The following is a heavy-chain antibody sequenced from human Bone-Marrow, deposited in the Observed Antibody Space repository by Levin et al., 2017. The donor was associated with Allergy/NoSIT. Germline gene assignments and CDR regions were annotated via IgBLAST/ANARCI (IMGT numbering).Heavy chain of an antibody. CDR3: ARDRAYCRGGSCYYWYFDL. CDR2: ISGGSSDT. Sequence: GGSLKISCAASGFTFNDHYMSWIRQAPGKGLEWVSYISGGSSDTDYADSVEGRFTISRDNAKNSLYLQMNSLRAEDTAVYYCARDRAYCRGGSCYYWYFDLWGRGTPVTVSS. CDR1: GFTFNDHY. V-gene: IGHV3-11*05. J-gene: IGHJ2*01. D-gene: IGHD2-15*01.